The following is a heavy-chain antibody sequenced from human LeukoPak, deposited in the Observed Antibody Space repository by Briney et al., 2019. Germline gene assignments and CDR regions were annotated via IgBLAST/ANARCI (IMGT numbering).Heavy chain of an antibody. Sequence: GGSLRLSCAASGFTFSSYAVSWVRQAPGKGLEWVSAISGSGGSAYYADSVKGRFTISRDNSKNTLYLQMNSLRAEDTAVYYCAKDGDYGYYFDYWGQGTLVTVSS. CDR2: ISGSGGSA. CDR3: AKDGDYGYYFDY. J-gene: IGHJ4*02. V-gene: IGHV3-23*01. CDR1: GFTFSSYA. D-gene: IGHD4-17*01.